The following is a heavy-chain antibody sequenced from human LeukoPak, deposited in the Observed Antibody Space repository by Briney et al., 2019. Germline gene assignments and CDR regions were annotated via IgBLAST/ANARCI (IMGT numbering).Heavy chain of an antibody. V-gene: IGHV3-21*01. CDR1: GFTFSRYS. CDR3: AELGITMIGGV. CDR2: ISISSNYI. D-gene: IGHD3-10*02. J-gene: IGHJ6*04. Sequence: GGSLRLSCAASGFTFSRYSMNWVRQAPGRGLEWVSSISISSNYIYYPDSLKGRFTISRDNAKNSLYLQMNSLRAEDTAVYYCAELGITMIGGVWGKGTTVTISS.